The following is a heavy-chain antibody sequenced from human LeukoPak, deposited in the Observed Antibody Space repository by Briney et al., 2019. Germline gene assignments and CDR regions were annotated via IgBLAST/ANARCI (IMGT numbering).Heavy chain of an antibody. D-gene: IGHD2-15*01. CDR1: GFTFSSYA. V-gene: IGHV3-23*01. J-gene: IGHJ4*02. CDR2: FSGSGGST. Sequence: GGSLRLSCAASGFTFSSYAMSWVRQAPGKGLECISGFSGSGGSTYYADSVKGRFTISRDNSKNTLYLQMNSLRAEDTAVYYCAKDKVDPFDYWGQGTLVTVSS. CDR3: AKDKVDPFDY.